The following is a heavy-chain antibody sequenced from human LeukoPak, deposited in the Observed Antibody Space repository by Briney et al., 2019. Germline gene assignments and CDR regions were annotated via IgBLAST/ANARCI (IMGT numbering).Heavy chain of an antibody. CDR1: GGSISSHY. Sequence: SETLSLTCTVSGGSISSHYWSWIRQPPGKGLEWIGYIHYSGSTNYNPSLKSRVTISVDTSKNQFSLKLSSVTAADTAVYYCARGYGAAPSPADYWGQGTLVTVSS. D-gene: IGHD4/OR15-4a*01. J-gene: IGHJ4*02. V-gene: IGHV4-59*11. CDR3: ARGYGAAPSPADY. CDR2: IHYSGST.